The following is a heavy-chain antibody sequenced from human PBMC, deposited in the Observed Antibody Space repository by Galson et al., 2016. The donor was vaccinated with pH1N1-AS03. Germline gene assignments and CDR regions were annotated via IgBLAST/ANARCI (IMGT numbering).Heavy chain of an antibody. Sequence: SCAASGFTFSTNAMHWVRQAPGKGLEYVSAISGNGNNTYYTDSVKGRFTISRDNSKNTLYLQMSSLTAEDTAIYYCVKNRGYTYGYPNFDYWSQGTLVTVSS. J-gene: IGHJ4*02. CDR3: VKNRGYTYGYPNFDY. D-gene: IGHD5-18*01. CDR1: GFTFSTNA. CDR2: ISGNGNNT. V-gene: IGHV3-64D*06.